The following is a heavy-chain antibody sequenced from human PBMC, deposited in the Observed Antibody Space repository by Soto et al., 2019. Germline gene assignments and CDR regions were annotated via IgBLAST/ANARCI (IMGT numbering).Heavy chain of an antibody. CDR3: ARSPVNYYDSSGYYHLDY. V-gene: IGHV3-53*01. CDR2: IYSGGST. D-gene: IGHD3-22*01. Sequence: HPWWSLRLSCSASVFTVSSSYMSWFRQAPGKGLEWVSVIYSGGSTYYADSVKGRFTISRDNSKNTLYLQMNSLRAEDTAVYYCARSPVNYYDSSGYYHLDYWGQGALVTVSS. CDR1: VFTVSSSY. J-gene: IGHJ4*02.